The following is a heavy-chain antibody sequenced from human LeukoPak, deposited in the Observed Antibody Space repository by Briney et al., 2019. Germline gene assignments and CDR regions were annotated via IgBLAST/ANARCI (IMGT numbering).Heavy chain of an antibody. CDR2: ISAYNGNT. Sequence: ASVKVSCKASGYTFTSYGISWVRQAPGQGLEWMGWISAYNGNTNYAQMLQGRVTMTTDTSTSTAYMELRSLRSDDTAVYYCVRDTSYYDFWSGYYSIDYWGQGTLVTVSS. V-gene: IGHV1-18*01. CDR1: GYTFTSYG. CDR3: VRDTSYYDFWSGYYSIDY. D-gene: IGHD3-3*01. J-gene: IGHJ4*02.